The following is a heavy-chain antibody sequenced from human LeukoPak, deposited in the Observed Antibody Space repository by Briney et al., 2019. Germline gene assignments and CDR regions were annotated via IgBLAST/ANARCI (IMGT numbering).Heavy chain of an antibody. J-gene: IGHJ4*02. V-gene: IGHV3-48*02. CDR1: GFTFSSYS. CDR3: ARDKPLGDSYGSLFDY. Sequence: GGSLRLSCAASGFTFSSYSMNWVRQAPGKGLEWVSYISSSSSTIYYADSAKGRFTISRDNAKNSLYLQMNSLRDEDTAVYYCARDKPLGDSYGSLFDYWGQGTLVTVSS. D-gene: IGHD5-18*01. CDR2: ISSSSSTI.